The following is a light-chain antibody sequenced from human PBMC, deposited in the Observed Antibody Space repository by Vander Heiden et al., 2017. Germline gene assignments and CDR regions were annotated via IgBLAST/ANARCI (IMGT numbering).Light chain of an antibody. CDR1: ESVSSSY. V-gene: IGKV3-20*01. J-gene: IGKJ1*01. CDR2: GAS. CDR3: QQYGSSPTWT. Sequence: DTVLTHSLGTLYLSPGERATLSCGARESVSSSYLAWYQQKPGQAPRLLIYGASSRATGSPDRFSGSGSGTDFTLTISRLEPEDVAVYYCQQYGSSPTWTVGQGTKVEIK.